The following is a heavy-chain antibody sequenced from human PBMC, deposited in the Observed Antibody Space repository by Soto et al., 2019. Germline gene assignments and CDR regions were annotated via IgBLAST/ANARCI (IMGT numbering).Heavy chain of an antibody. CDR1: GFTFSSYG. V-gene: IGHV3-33*01. D-gene: IGHD3-16*01. CDR3: ARDQMITFGGANWFDP. Sequence: QVQLVESGGGVVQPGRSLRLSCAASGFTFSSYGMHWVRQAPGKGLEWVAVIWYDGSNKYYADSVKGRFTISRDNSKNTLYLKMNSLRAEDTAVYYCARDQMITFGGANWFDPWGQGTLVTVSS. CDR2: IWYDGSNK. J-gene: IGHJ5*02.